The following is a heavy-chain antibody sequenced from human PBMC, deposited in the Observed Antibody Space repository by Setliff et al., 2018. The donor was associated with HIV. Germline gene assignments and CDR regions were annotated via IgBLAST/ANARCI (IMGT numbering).Heavy chain of an antibody. D-gene: IGHD6-19*01. CDR2: VYSSGST. Sequence: SDTLSLTCTVSGVSISDYYWSWIRQPPGKGLEWIGSVYSSGSTYYNPSLKSRVTVSVDTSKDQFSLRLSSVTVADTAVYYCASGQWLEHAFDIWGQGTVVTVSS. CDR3: ASGQWLEHAFDI. V-gene: IGHV4-59*04. J-gene: IGHJ3*02. CDR1: GVSISDYY.